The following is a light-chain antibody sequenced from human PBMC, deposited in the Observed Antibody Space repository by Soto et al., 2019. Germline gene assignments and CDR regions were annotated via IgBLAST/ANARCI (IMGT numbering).Light chain of an antibody. Sequence: IVLTQSPATLSLSPGQTATLSWMASQSVSSNLAWYKQKPGQAPRLLIYGASSRATGIPGRFRGSGSGTEFTLTISSLQPDDFATYYCQHYNSYSEAFGQGTKVDI. CDR3: QHYNSYSEA. CDR1: QSVSSN. CDR2: GAS. J-gene: IGKJ1*01. V-gene: IGKV3D-15*01.